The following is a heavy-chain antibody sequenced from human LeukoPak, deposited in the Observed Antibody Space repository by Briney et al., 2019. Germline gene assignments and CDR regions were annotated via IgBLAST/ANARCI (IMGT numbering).Heavy chain of an antibody. CDR3: ATGEGFGESLPHNWFDP. CDR1: GGTFSSYA. J-gene: IGHJ5*02. V-gene: IGHV1-69*13. CDR2: IIPIFGTA. Sequence: SVKVSCKASGGTFSSYAISWVRRAPGQGLEWMGGIIPIFGTANYAQKFQGRVTITADESTSTAYMELSSLRSEDTAVYYCATGEGFGESLPHNWFDPWGQGTLVTVSS. D-gene: IGHD3-10*01.